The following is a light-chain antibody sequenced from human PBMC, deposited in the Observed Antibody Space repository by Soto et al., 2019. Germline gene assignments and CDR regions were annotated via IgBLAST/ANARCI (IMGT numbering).Light chain of an antibody. V-gene: IGKV1-5*01. CDR1: QSVRNW. CDR3: QHYRRHTWS. CDR2: AXS. J-gene: IGKJ1*01. Sequence: HMPQSLSTMAASLGGRVTVPXRASQSVRNWVAWYQQQPRXAPKXXXDAXSNLASGRPSSFSGSGSATEFPPTSTTLQPYYSVNYFLQHYRRHTWSFGPGTKVDIK.